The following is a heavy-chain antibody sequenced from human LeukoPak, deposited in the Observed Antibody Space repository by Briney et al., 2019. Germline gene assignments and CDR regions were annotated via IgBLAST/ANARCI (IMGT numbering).Heavy chain of an antibody. CDR2: IYYSGST. CDR3: ARLSVAGTSVRDWFDP. CDR1: GGSISSYY. J-gene: IGHJ5*02. D-gene: IGHD6-19*01. V-gene: IGHV4-59*01. Sequence: KPSETLSLTCTVSGGSISSYYWSWIRQPPGKGLEWIGYIYYSGSTNYNPPLKSRVTISVDTSKNQFSLKLSSVTAADTAVYYCARLSVAGTSVRDWFDPWGQGTLVTVSS.